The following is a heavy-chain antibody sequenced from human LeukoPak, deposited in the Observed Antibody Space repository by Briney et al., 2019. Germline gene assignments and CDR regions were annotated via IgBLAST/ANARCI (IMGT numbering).Heavy chain of an antibody. J-gene: IGHJ3*02. CDR3: ATVRGNYDAFDI. CDR2: FDPEDGET. Sequence: ASVKVSCKVSGYTLTELSMHWVRQAPGKGLEWMGGFDPEDGETMYAQRFQGSVTMTEDTSTDTAYMELSSLRSEDTSVYYCATVRGNYDAFDIWGQGTMVTVSS. CDR1: GYTLTELS. D-gene: IGHD1-1*01. V-gene: IGHV1-24*01.